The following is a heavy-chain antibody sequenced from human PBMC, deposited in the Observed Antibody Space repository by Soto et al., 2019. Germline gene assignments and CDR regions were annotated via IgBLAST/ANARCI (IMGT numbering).Heavy chain of an antibody. CDR1: GGSISSYY. CDR2: IYYSGST. Sequence: SETLSLPCSVSGGSISSYYWSWIRQPPGKGLEWIGYIYYSGSTNYNPSLKSRVTISVDTSKNQFSLKLSSVTAADTAVYYCVGSYYFDYWGQGTLVTVSS. CDR3: VGSYYFDY. J-gene: IGHJ4*02. D-gene: IGHD1-26*01. V-gene: IGHV4-59*08.